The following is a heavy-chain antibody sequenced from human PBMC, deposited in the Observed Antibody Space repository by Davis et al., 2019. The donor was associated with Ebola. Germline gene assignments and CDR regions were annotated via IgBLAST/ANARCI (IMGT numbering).Heavy chain of an antibody. J-gene: IGHJ4*02. Sequence: PSETLSLTCAVYGGSFSGYYWSWIRQPPGKGLEWIGEINHSGSTNYNPSLKSRVTISVDTSKNQFSLKLSSVTAADTAVYYCASRHQGTYYDILTAFDYWGQGTLVTVSS. D-gene: IGHD3-9*01. CDR2: INHSGST. CDR1: GGSFSGYY. V-gene: IGHV4-34*01. CDR3: ASRHQGTYYDILTAFDY.